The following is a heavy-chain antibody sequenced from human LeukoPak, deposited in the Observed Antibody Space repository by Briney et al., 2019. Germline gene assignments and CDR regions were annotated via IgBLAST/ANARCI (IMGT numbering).Heavy chain of an antibody. CDR3: ARVYGRYVDY. CDR1: GYSFTSYW. D-gene: IGHD3-10*01. V-gene: IGHV5-51*01. CDR2: ISPGDSES. Sequence: GESLKISCKGSGYSFTSYWIGWVRQMPGKGLEWMGIISPGDSESRYSPSFQGQVTISADTSITTAYLQWSSLKASDTAMYYCARVYGRYVDYWGQGTLVTVTS. J-gene: IGHJ4*02.